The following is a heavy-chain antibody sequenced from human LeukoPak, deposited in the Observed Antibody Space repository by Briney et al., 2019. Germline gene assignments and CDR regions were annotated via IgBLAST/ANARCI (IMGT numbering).Heavy chain of an antibody. CDR1: GFTFSSYA. CDR2: IRSKAYGGTT. CDR3: TSLYSGSYKGAFDI. D-gene: IGHD1-26*01. Sequence: GGSLRLSCAASGFTFSSYAMSWVRQAPGKGLEWVGFIRSKAYGGTTEYAASVKGRFTISRDDSKSIAYLQMNSLKTEDTAVYYCTSLYSGSYKGAFDIWGQGTMVTVSS. V-gene: IGHV3-49*04. J-gene: IGHJ3*02.